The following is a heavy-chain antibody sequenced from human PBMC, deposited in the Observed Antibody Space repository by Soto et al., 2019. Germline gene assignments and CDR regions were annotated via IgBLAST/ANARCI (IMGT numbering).Heavy chain of an antibody. Sequence: QVQLVQSGAAVKKPGASVKVSCKASGYTFTSYDINWVRQATGQGLEWMGWMNPNSGNTGYAQKFQGRVTMTRNTSISTAYMELSSLRSEDTAVYYCARISMVRGVSGNWFDPWGQGTLVTVSS. V-gene: IGHV1-8*01. D-gene: IGHD3-10*01. CDR3: ARISMVRGVSGNWFDP. J-gene: IGHJ5*02. CDR2: MNPNSGNT. CDR1: GYTFTSYD.